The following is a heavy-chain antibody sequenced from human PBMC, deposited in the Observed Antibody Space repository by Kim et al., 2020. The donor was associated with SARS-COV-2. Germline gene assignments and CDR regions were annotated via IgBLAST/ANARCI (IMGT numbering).Heavy chain of an antibody. CDR2: ISSSSSYT. CDR1: GFTFSDYY. D-gene: IGHD5-18*01. V-gene: IGHV3-11*06. Sequence: GGSLRLSCAASGFTFSDYYMSWIRQAPGKGLEWVSYISSSSSYTNYADSVKGRFTISRDNAKNSMYLQMNSLRAEDTAVYYCARVGIQLWSWDFDYWGQGTLVTVSS. CDR3: ARVGIQLWSWDFDY. J-gene: IGHJ4*02.